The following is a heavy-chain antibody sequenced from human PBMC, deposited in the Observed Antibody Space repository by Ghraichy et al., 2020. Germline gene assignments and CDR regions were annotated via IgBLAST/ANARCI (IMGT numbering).Heavy chain of an antibody. D-gene: IGHD3-16*02. V-gene: IGHV3-11*01. CDR2: ISSSGSTI. Sequence: GGSLRLSCAASGFTFSDYYMSWIRQAPGKGLEWVSYISSSGSTIYYADSVKGRFTISRDNAKNSLYLQMNSLRAEDTAVYYCARSNRAFHRVEYFQHWGQGTLVTVSS. CDR1: GFTFSDYY. CDR3: ARSNRAFHRVEYFQH. J-gene: IGHJ1*01.